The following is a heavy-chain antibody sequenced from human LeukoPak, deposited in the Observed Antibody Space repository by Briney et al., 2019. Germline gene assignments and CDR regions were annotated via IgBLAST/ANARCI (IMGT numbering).Heavy chain of an antibody. D-gene: IGHD5-18*01. CDR2: IYYSGST. CDR1: GGSISSGSYY. V-gene: IGHV4-39*01. J-gene: IGHJ4*02. CDR3: AATSSGYSYGNFDY. Sequence: ETLSLTCTVSGGSISSGSYYWGWIRQPPGKGLEWIGSIYYSGSTYYNPSLKSRVTISVDTSKNQFSLKLSSVTAADTAVYYCAATSSGYSYGNFDYWGQGTLVTVSS.